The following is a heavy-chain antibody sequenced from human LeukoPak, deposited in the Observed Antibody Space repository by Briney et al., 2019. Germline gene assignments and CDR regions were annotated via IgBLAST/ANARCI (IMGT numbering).Heavy chain of an antibody. CDR1: GYTFTSNY. V-gene: IGHV1-46*01. J-gene: IGHJ4*02. D-gene: IGHD2-2*01. CDR2: ISPSGGST. CDR3: ARDVYCSSTTCSYYFDY. Sequence: ASVKVSCKAFGYTFTSNYMHWVRQAPGQGPEWMGVISPSGGSTTYAQKFQGRVTLTRDMSTSTDYLELSSLRSEDTAVYYCARDVYCSSTTCSYYFDYWGQGTLVTVSS.